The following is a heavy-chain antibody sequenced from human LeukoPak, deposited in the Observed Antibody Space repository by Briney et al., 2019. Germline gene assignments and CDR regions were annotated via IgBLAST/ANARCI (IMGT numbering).Heavy chain of an antibody. CDR2: INAGNGNT. J-gene: IGHJ4*02. Sequence: ASVKVSCKASGYTFTSYAMHWVRQAPGQRLEWMGWINAGNGNTKYSQKFQGRVTITRDTSASTAYMELSSLRSEDTAVYYCARAGWWQLAYFDYRGQGTLVTVSS. V-gene: IGHV1-3*01. CDR3: ARAGWWQLAYFDY. D-gene: IGHD2-15*01. CDR1: GYTFTSYA.